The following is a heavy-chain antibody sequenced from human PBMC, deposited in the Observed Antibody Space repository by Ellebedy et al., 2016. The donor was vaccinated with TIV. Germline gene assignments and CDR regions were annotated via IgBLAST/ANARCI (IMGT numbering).Heavy chain of an antibody. V-gene: IGHV1-69*13. J-gene: IGHJ4*02. CDR2: IIPIFGTA. CDR1: GGTFSSYA. Sequence: SVKVSXXASGGTFSSYAISWVRQAPGQGLEWMGGIIPIFGTANYAQKFQGRVTITADESTSTAYMELSSLRSEDTAVYYCARDWDATGDRSDFDYWGQGTLVTVSS. D-gene: IGHD7-27*01. CDR3: ARDWDATGDRSDFDY.